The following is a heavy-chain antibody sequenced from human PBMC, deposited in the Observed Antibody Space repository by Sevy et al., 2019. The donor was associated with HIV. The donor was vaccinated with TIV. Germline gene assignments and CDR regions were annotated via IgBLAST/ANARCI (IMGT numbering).Heavy chain of an antibody. CDR1: GFTFSSYA. CDR3: RSVYYYDSSGYFWDY. V-gene: IGHV3-30*04. CDR2: ISYDGSNK. D-gene: IGHD3-22*01. Sequence: GGCLRFSCAASGFTFSSYAMHWVRQAPGKGLEWVAVISYDGSNKYYADSVKGRFTISRDNSKNTLYLQMNSLRAEDTAVYYCRSVYYYDSSGYFWDYWGQGTLVTVSS. J-gene: IGHJ4*02.